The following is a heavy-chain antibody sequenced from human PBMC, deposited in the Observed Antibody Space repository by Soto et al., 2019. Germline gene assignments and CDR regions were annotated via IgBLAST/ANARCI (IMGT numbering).Heavy chain of an antibody. CDR2: TSYDGSNK. J-gene: IGHJ4*02. V-gene: IGHV3-30*18. CDR3: AKVPGPSLQRYIDY. CDR1: GFTFSSYG. Sequence: GGSLRLSCAASGFTFSSYGMHWVRQAPGKGLEWVAVTSYDGSNKYYADSVKGRFTISRDNSKNTLYLQMNSVRAEDTAVYYCAKVPGPSLQRYIDYWGQGTLVTVSS.